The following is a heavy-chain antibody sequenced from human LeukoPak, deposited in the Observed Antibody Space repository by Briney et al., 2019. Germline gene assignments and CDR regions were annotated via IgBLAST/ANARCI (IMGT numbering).Heavy chain of an antibody. J-gene: IGHJ3*02. D-gene: IGHD1-14*01. V-gene: IGHV4-4*07. CDR1: GGSISNYY. Sequence: SETLSLTCTVYGGSISNYYGTWIRQPAGKGREWIGRIHSGGSTNYSPSLKSRLNISVDTSQNQVSLKLSSVTAADTAVYYCARRSGQSAFDIWGQGTMVSVSS. CDR2: IHSGGST. CDR3: ARRSGQSAFDI.